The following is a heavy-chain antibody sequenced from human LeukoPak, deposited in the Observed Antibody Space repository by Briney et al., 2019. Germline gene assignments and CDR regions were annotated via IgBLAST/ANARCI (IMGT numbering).Heavy chain of an antibody. D-gene: IGHD3-22*01. CDR1: GFTFSSYS. Sequence: GGSLRLSCAASGFTFSSYSMNWVRQAPGKGLEWVSYISSSSSTIYYADSVKGRFTIPRDNAKNSLYLQMNSLRAEDTAVYYCARGVRFYDSSGRGGQGTLVTVSS. V-gene: IGHV3-48*01. CDR2: ISSSSSTI. J-gene: IGHJ4*02. CDR3: ARGVRFYDSSGR.